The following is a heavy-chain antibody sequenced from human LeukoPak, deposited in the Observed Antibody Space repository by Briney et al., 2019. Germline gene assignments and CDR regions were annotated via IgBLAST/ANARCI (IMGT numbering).Heavy chain of an antibody. D-gene: IGHD5-18*01. CDR3: ARMPGWRYSYGRFDYFDY. CDR1: RYSFTSYW. CDR2: IYPGDSDT. Sequence: GESLKISCKGSRYSFTSYWIGWVRQMPGKGLECMGIIYPGDSDTRYSPSFQGQVTISADKSISTAYLQWSSLKASDTAMYYCARMPGWRYSYGRFDYFDYWGQGTLVTVSS. J-gene: IGHJ4*02. V-gene: IGHV5-51*01.